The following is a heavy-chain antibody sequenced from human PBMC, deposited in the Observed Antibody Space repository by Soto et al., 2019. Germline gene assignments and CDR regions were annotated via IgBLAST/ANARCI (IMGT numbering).Heavy chain of an antibody. Sequence: QVQLQQWGAGLLKPSETLSLTCGVNGGSFSGYYWSWIRQPPGRGLEWIGEINHSGRTNLNPALRSRVSTSVETSKNHFSLRLSSVTAADTAVYYCARGPRCINASCSNDYYHFGLDVWGQVTTVTVSS. CDR1: GGSFSGYY. V-gene: IGHV4-34*01. J-gene: IGHJ6*02. CDR3: ARGPRCINASCSNDYYHFGLDV. D-gene: IGHD2-2*01. CDR2: INHSGRT.